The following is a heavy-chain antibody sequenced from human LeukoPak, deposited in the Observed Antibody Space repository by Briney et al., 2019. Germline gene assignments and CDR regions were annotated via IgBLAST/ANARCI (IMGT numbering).Heavy chain of an antibody. V-gene: IGHV3-48*01. D-gene: IGHD2-2*01. CDR1: GFTFSSHS. Sequence: GGSLRLSCAASGFTFSSHSMNWVRQAPGKGLEWVSYISSSSSTIYYAGSVKGRFTISRDNSKNTLYLQMNSLRAEDTAVYYSAKEKGYCSSTSCYYFDYWGQGTLVTVSS. CDR2: ISSSSSTI. J-gene: IGHJ4*02. CDR3: AKEKGYCSSTSCYYFDY.